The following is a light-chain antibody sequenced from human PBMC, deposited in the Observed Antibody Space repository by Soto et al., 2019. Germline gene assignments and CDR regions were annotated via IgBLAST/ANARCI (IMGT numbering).Light chain of an antibody. CDR3: CSYAGSSTLV. CDR1: SSDVGSYNL. CDR2: EGN. V-gene: IGLV2-23*01. Sequence: QSALTQPASVSGSPGQSITISCTGTSSDVGSYNLVSWYQQLSGKAPKLMIYEGNKRPSGVSNRFSGSKSGNTASLTISGLQAEDEADYYCCSYAGSSTLVFGGGTKLTVL. J-gene: IGLJ2*01.